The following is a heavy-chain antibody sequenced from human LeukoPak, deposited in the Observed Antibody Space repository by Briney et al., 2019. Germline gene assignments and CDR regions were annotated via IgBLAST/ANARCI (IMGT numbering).Heavy chain of an antibody. CDR1: GFTVSSNY. Sequence: GGSLRLSCAASGFTVSSNYMSWVGQAPGKGLEGVSVIYSGGSTYYADSVNGRFSISRDNSENTLYLQMNSLRAEDTAVYYCARDLGSSYAGHFDYWGHRTPVTAST. CDR3: ARDLGSSYAGHFDY. V-gene: IGHV3-66*01. J-gene: IGHJ4*01. CDR2: IYSGGST. D-gene: IGHD5-18*01.